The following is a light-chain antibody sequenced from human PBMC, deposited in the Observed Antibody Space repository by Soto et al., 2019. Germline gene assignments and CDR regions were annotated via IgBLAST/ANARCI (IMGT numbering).Light chain of an antibody. V-gene: IGLV2-11*01. CDR2: TVT. J-gene: IGLJ1*01. Sequence: QSALTQPRSVSGSPGQSVTISCTGTSSDVGGYNYVSWYQQHPGKAPKLMIYTVTKRPSGVPDRFSGSKSDNTASLTISGLQADDEADHYCCSYAGSSSYVFGTGTKVTV. CDR1: SSDVGGYNY. CDR3: CSYAGSSSYV.